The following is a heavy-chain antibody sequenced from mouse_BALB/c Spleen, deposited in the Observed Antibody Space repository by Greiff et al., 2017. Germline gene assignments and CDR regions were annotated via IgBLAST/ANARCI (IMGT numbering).Heavy chain of an antibody. CDR3: ARAGYYGHFDY. D-gene: IGHD1-1*02. CDR1: GFTFSDYG. CDR2: ISNLAYST. J-gene: IGHJ2*01. Sequence: EVKLVESGGGLVQPGGSRKLSCAASGFTFSDYGMAWVRQAPGKGPEWVAFISNLAYSTYYADTVTGRFTISRENAKNTLYLELSSLRSEDTAMYYCARAGYYGHFDYWGQGTTLTVSA. V-gene: IGHV5-15*02.